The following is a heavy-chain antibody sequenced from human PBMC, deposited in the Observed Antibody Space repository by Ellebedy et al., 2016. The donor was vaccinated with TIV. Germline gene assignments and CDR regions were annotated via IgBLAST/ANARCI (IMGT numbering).Heavy chain of an antibody. V-gene: IGHV3-21*06. Sequence: GGSLRLSXVASGFTFNTHAMNWIRQAPGKGLEWVSSITSTSGHTYYADSVKGRFTISRDNATNKLYLQMNSLKVEDTAVYFCARGAVPAAIRYNWFDPWGQGTLVTVSS. D-gene: IGHD2-2*02. CDR3: ARGAVPAAIRYNWFDP. J-gene: IGHJ5*02. CDR1: GFTFNTHA. CDR2: ITSTSGHT.